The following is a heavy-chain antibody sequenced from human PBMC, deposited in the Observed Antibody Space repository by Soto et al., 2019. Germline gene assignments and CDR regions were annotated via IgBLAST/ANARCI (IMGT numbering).Heavy chain of an antibody. CDR3: ATEGATDPLDAFDI. J-gene: IGHJ3*02. V-gene: IGHV1-24*01. D-gene: IGHD1-26*01. CDR2: FDPEDGET. Sequence: ASVKVSCKVSGYTLTELSMHWVRQAPGKGLEWMGGFDPEDGETIYAQKFQGRVTMTEDTSTDTAYMELSSLRSKDTAVYYCATEGATDPLDAFDIWGQGTMVTVSS. CDR1: GYTLTELS.